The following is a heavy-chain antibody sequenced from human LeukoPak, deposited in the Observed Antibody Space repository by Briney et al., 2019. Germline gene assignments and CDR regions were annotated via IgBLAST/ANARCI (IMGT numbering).Heavy chain of an antibody. CDR1: GGSISSYY. D-gene: IGHD4-11*01. V-gene: IGHV4-59*01. Sequence: SETLSLTCTVSGGSISSYYWSWIRQPPGKGLEWIGYIYYSGSTNYNPSLKSRVTISVDTSKNQFSLKLSSVTAADTAVYYCARVNYVAYYYGMDVWGQGTTVTVSS. CDR3: ARVNYVAYYYGMDV. J-gene: IGHJ6*02. CDR2: IYYSGST.